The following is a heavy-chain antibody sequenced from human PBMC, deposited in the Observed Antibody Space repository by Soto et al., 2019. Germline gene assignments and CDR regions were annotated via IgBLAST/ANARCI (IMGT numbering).Heavy chain of an antibody. J-gene: IGHJ4*02. CDR1: GFTFSDQY. D-gene: IGHD1-26*01. V-gene: IGHV3-72*01. Sequence: EVQLVESGGGLVQPGGSLRLSCAASGFTFSDQYMDWVRQAPGKGLEWVGRTRNKANSYTTEYAASVKGRFTISRDDSKNSLYLQMNSLKPEDTAVYYCDTSTGSYRNFDYWGQGTLVTVSS. CDR3: DTSTGSYRNFDY. CDR2: TRNKANSYTT.